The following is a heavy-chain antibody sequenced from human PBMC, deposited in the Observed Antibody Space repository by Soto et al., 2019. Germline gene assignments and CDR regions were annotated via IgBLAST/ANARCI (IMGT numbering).Heavy chain of an antibody. CDR1: GFIFDDYA. V-gene: IGHV3-43D*04. CDR3: AKDLAYGSGSSYGLDS. Sequence: QPGGSLRLSCAASGFIFDDYAMHWIRQAPGKGLQWVSLISWDGSSPYYADSVKGRFTISRDNRKNSLFLQMNNLRPEDSALYYCAKDLAYGSGSSYGLDSWGQGTMVTVSS. J-gene: IGHJ4*02. CDR2: ISWDGSSP. D-gene: IGHD3-10*01.